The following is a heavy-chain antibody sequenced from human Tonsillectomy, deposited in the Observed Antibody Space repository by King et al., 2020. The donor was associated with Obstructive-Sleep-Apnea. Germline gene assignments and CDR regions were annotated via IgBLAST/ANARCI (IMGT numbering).Heavy chain of an antibody. CDR1: GFTVSSNY. CDR3: ARDLVMDV. CDR2: IYAVGST. Sequence: VQLVESGGGLVQPGGSLRLSCAASGFTVSSNYMSWVRQAPGKGLEWVSVIYAVGSTYYADSVKGRFTISRDNSKNTVYLQMKSLRAEDTAVYFCARDLVMDVWAQGTTVTVSS. J-gene: IGHJ6*02. D-gene: IGHD2-8*02. V-gene: IGHV3-66*01.